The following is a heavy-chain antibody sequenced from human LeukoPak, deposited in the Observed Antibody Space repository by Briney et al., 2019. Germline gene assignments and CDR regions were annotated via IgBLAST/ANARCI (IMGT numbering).Heavy chain of an antibody. V-gene: IGHV3-53*01. J-gene: IGHJ4*02. CDR3: AKWTLDFWSGHYYFDY. Sequence: GGSLRLSCAVSGFIVDGNYMNWVRQAPGKGLEWVSVIYTGGATYYADSVKGRFTISRDNSKNMLYLQMNSLRAEDTAVYYCAKWTLDFWSGHYYFDYWGQGTLVTVSS. CDR1: GFIVDGNY. CDR2: IYTGGAT. D-gene: IGHD3-3*01.